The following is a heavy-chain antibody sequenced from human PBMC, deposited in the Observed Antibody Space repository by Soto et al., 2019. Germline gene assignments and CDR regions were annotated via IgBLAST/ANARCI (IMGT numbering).Heavy chain of an antibody. Sequence: GGSLRLSFAASGFNFSSYCMHWSRHAPGKGPDXVAVIWYDGSNKYYADSVKGGFTISRDNSKNKLYLQMNSLRAEDTDVYYWSSEGQWLVQLAGMDVWGQGSTVTVSS. CDR2: IWYDGSNK. CDR3: SSEGQWLVQLAGMDV. CDR1: GFNFSSYC. D-gene: IGHD6-19*01. V-gene: IGHV3-33*01. J-gene: IGHJ6*02.